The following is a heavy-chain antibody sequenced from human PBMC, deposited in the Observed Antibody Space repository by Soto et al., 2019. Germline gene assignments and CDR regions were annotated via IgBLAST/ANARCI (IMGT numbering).Heavy chain of an antibody. CDR1: GLTFISSG. CDR2: IAVGSANT. J-gene: IGHJ6*02. V-gene: IGHV1-58*01. Sequence: SVKVSCKASGLTFISSGVQWVRQARGQRLEWIGWIAVGSANTNYAQKFQERVTITRDMSTSTAYMELSSLRSEDTAVYYCAADSNLRYFDWSYHYYGMDVWGQGTTVTVSS. D-gene: IGHD3-9*01. CDR3: AADSNLRYFDWSYHYYGMDV.